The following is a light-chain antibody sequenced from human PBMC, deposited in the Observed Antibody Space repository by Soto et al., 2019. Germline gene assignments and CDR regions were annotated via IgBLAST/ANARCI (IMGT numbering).Light chain of an antibody. V-gene: IGKV1-33*01. CDR2: DAS. CDR1: QGISIY. J-gene: IGKJ5*01. CDR3: QQHDNFPT. Sequence: DIQMTQSPSSLSASVGDRVTITCRASQGISIYLNWFQQKPGKAPKLLIYDASTLQTGVPSRFSGSGSGTDFTLIISRLQHEDIAKYYCQQHDNFPTFGQGTRLEIK.